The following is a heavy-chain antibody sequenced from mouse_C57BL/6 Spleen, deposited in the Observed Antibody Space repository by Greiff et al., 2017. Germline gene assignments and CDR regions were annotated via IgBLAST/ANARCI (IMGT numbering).Heavy chain of an antibody. Sequence: VQLQQSGAELARPGASVKLSCKASGYTFTSYGISWVKQRTGQGLEWIGEIYPRSGNTYYNEKFKGKATLTAAKSSSTAYMELRSLTSDDSAVYFCARPLLERYHFDYWGKGTTLTVSS. J-gene: IGHJ2*01. CDR3: ARPLLERYHFDY. CDR1: GYTFTSYG. CDR2: IYPRSGNT. D-gene: IGHD2-1*01. V-gene: IGHV1-81*01.